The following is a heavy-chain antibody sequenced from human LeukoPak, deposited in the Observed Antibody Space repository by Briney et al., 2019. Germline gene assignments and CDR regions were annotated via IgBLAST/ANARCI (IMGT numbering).Heavy chain of an antibody. J-gene: IGHJ4*02. D-gene: IGHD2-2*01. CDR1: GFTFSGSA. Sequence: GGSLRLSCAASGFTFSGSAMHWVRQASGKGLEWVGRIRSKANSYATAYAASVKGRFTISRDDSKNTAYLQMNGLKTEDTAVYYCTRQGGYCSSTSCYHFDYWGQGTLVTVSS. CDR2: IRSKANSYAT. CDR3: TRQGGYCSSTSCYHFDY. V-gene: IGHV3-73*01.